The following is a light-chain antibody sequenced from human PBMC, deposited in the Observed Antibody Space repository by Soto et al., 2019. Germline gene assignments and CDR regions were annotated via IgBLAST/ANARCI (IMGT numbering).Light chain of an antibody. CDR1: HIITTY. V-gene: IGKV1-39*01. J-gene: IGKJ1*01. Sequence: DIPMTQSPSSLSASVGDRVTITCRASHIITTYLNWYQQKPGKAPKLLIYGTSNLQSGVPSRFSGSGFGTDFNLTISSLQPEDYATYSCQQSYSTPWTFGQGTKVEIE. CDR2: GTS. CDR3: QQSYSTPWT.